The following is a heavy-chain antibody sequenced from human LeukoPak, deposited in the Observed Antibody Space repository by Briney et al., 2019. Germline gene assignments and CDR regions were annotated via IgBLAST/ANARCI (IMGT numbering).Heavy chain of an antibody. V-gene: IGHV3-23*01. CDR3: AAIRNGYNWNSFDY. Sequence: GGSLRLSCAASGFTLSSYAMSWVRQAPGKGLEWVSAISGSGGSTYYADSVKGRFTISRDNSKNTLYLQMNSLRAEDTAVYYCAAIRNGYNWNSFDYWGQGTLVTVSS. CDR2: ISGSGGST. J-gene: IGHJ4*02. CDR1: GFTLSSYA. D-gene: IGHD1-7*01.